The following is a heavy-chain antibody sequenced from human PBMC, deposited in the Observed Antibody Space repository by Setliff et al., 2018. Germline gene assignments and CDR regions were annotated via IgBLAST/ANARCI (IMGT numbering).Heavy chain of an antibody. CDR3: ARGRMRGSCSGPSCTYDPFDI. D-gene: IGHD2-2*01. Sequence: SETLSLTCAVSGYSISSGFSWVWIRQSPGKGLEWIGRILFSGDTYYNPSLNSRVTISADTSKNQFSLNLSSVTAADTAVYYCARGRMRGSCSGPSCTYDPFDIWGQGTPVTV. J-gene: IGHJ3*02. V-gene: IGHV4-38-2*01. CDR1: GYSISSGFS. CDR2: ILFSGDT.